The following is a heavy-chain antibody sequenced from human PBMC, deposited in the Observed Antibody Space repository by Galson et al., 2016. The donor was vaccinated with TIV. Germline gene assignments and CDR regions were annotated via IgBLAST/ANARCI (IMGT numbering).Heavy chain of an antibody. CDR2: ISRRSERR. Sequence: SLRLSCAASGFSFDEYGMHWVRQVSGKGLEWVAGISRRSERRGYADSVKGRFTISRDNAKNSLYLQMNSLRVEDTALYFCARLNGDTAYYFYIDVWGKGTTVTVS. CDR3: ARLNGDTAYYFYIDV. J-gene: IGHJ6*03. V-gene: IGHV3-9*01. CDR1: GFSFDEYG. D-gene: IGHD3-10*01.